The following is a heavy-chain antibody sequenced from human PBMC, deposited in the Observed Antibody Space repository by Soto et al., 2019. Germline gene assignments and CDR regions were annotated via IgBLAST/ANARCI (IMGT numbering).Heavy chain of an antibody. CDR1: GGSISSDTCY. V-gene: IGHV4-39*01. D-gene: IGHD2-2*01. CDR3: ARGMLVVPAAILFYGMDV. Sequence: PSETLSLTCTVSGGSISSDTCYWGWIRQPPGKGREWIRNMYYSGSTNYIPSLKSRVTISIDTSKNQFSLKLSSVTAADTAVYYCARGMLVVPAAILFYGMDVWGQGTTVTVSS. CDR2: MYYSGST. J-gene: IGHJ6*02.